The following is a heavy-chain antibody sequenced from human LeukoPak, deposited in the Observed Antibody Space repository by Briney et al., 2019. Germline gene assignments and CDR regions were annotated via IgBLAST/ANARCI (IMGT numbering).Heavy chain of an antibody. J-gene: IGHJ5*02. CDR2: INHSGST. V-gene: IGHV4-34*01. CDR1: GGSFSGYY. Sequence: SETLSLTCAVYGGSFSGYYWSWIRQPPGKGLEWIGEINHSGSTNYNPSLKSRVTISVDTPKNQFSLKLSSVTAADTAVYYCARGSSGWFSDPWGQGTLVTVSS. D-gene: IGHD6-19*01. CDR3: ARGSSGWFSDP.